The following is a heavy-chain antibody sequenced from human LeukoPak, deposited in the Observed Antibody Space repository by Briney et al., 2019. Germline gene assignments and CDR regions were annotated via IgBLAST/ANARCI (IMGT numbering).Heavy chain of an antibody. V-gene: IGHV3-30*04. J-gene: IGHJ5*02. CDR3: ARDLGKGFDP. Sequence: PGRSLRLSCAPSGFTFRNYAMHWVRQAPGKGLEWVAVISYAGSNEHYADSVKGRFTISRDNSKNTLYLQMNSLRAEDTAVYYCARDLGKGFDPWGQGTLVTVSS. CDR1: GFTFRNYA. CDR2: ISYAGSNE. D-gene: IGHD1-14*01.